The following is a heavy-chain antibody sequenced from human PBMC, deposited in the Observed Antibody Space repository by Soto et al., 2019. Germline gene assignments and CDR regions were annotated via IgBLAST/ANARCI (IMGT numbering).Heavy chain of an antibody. CDR3: VRDYAMGQWLPQYFYGLDV. J-gene: IGHJ6*02. CDR1: GFSFSSYW. D-gene: IGHD6-19*01. V-gene: IGHV3-7*03. Sequence: GGSLRLSCAASGFSFSSYWMSWVRQAPGKGLEWVANIKQDETEKNYVDSVKGRFTISRDNAQNSLHLQMNSLRVEDTAVYYCVRDYAMGQWLPQYFYGLDVWGQGTTVPVSS. CDR2: IKQDETEK.